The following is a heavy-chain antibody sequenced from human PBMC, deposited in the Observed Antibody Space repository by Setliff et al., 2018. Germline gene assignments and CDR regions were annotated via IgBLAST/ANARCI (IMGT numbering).Heavy chain of an antibody. CDR1: DDSISSRHYY. CDR3: ARMSGFLYMDV. D-gene: IGHD3-3*01. Sequence: SETLSLTCTVSDDSISSRHYYWSWIRQPAGKGLEWIGQIYTSWSSNYNPSLKGRASLSIDASKRQFSLKRTSVTAADTAVYYCARMSGFLYMDVWGKGTTVTVSS. J-gene: IGHJ6*03. CDR2: IYTSWSS. V-gene: IGHV4-61*09.